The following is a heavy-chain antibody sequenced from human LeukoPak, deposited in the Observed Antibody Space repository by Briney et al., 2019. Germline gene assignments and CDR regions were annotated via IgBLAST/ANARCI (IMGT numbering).Heavy chain of an antibody. J-gene: IGHJ4*02. V-gene: IGHV4-31*03. CDR3: ARAAGTVYYFDY. D-gene: IGHD6-13*01. Sequence: PSGTLSLTCTVSGCSISSGGYYWSWIRPHPGKGLEWIGYIYYSGSTYYNPSLKSRVTISLDTSKNQFSLKLSSVTAADTAVYYCARAAGTVYYFDYWGQGTLVTVSS. CDR2: IYYSGST. CDR1: GCSISSGGYY.